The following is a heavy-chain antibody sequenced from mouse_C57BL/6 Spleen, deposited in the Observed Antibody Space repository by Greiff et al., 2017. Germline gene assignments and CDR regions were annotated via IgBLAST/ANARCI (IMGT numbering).Heavy chain of an antibody. V-gene: IGHV1-69*01. D-gene: IGHD5-1*01. Sequence: QVQLQQPGAELVMPGASVKLSCKASGYTFTSYWMHWVKQRPGQGLEWIGEIDPSYSYTNYNQKFKGKSTLTVDKSSSTAYMQLSGLTSEDSAVYYCARGGSNYAMDYWGQGTSVTVSS. CDR1: GYTFTSYW. J-gene: IGHJ4*01. CDR3: ARGGSNYAMDY. CDR2: IDPSYSYT.